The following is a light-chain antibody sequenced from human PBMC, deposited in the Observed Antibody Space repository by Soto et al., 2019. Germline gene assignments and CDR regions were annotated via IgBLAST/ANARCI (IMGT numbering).Light chain of an antibody. V-gene: IGKV1-12*01. Sequence: DIQMTHSPSSVSASVGDRVTITCRASRGISSWLAWYQQKPGKAPNLLIFAASSLQSGVPPRFSGSGSGTDFTLTASSLQPEDFATYYCQQANPFALTFGGGIKVDIX. CDR2: AAS. CDR1: RGISSW. J-gene: IGKJ4*01. CDR3: QQANPFALT.